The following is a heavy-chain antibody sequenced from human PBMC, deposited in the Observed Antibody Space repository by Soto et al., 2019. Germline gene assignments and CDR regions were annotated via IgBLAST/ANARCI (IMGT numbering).Heavy chain of an antibody. V-gene: IGHV4-4*02. CDR1: GGSFTSKNW. J-gene: IGHJ4*02. Sequence: QVQLQESGPGLVKPSGTLCLTCAVSGGSFTSKNWWTWVRQPPGQGLEWIGEIYRTGSTNYNPSLKSRVTISLDKSENQFSLKVTSLTAADMAVYYCASRDPGTSVDYWGQGTLVTVSS. D-gene: IGHD1-7*01. CDR2: IYRTGST. CDR3: ASRDPGTSVDY.